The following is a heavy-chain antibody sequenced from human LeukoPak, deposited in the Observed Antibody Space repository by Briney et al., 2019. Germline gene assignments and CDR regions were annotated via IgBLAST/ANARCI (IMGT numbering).Heavy chain of an antibody. CDR1: GGSFSGYY. D-gene: IGHD3-22*01. J-gene: IGHJ3*02. CDR3: ARVKSRYYYDSSGHKEAFDI. V-gene: IGHV4-34*01. Sequence: SETLSLTCAVYGGSFSGYYWSWIRQPPGKGLEWIGEINHSGSTNYNPSLKSRVTISVDTSKNQFSLKLSSVTAADTAVYYCARVKSRYYYDSSGHKEAFDIWGQGTMVTVSS. CDR2: INHSGST.